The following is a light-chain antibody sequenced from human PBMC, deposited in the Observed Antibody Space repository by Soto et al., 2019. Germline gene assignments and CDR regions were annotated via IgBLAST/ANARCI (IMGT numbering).Light chain of an antibody. CDR2: GAS. CDR3: QQYGSSPTWT. Sequence: EIVLTQSPFTVSLSVVGVASLSCRGCQSVSSSYLAWYQQKPGQAPRLLIYGASSRATGIPDRFSGSGSGTDFILTISRLEPEDFAVYYCQQYGSSPTWTFGQGTKVDNK. CDR1: QSVSSSY. J-gene: IGKJ1*01. V-gene: IGKV3-20*01.